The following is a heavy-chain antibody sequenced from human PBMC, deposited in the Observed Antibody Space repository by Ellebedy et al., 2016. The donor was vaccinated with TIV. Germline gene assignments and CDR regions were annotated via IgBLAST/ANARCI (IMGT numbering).Heavy chain of an antibody. V-gene: IGHV7-4-1*02. CDR3: ARGAAAGFFWYFDL. CDR1: GYTFTSYA. CDR2: INTNTGNP. Sequence: AASVKVSCKASGYTFTSYAMNWVRQAPGQGLEWMGWINTNTGNPTYAQGFTGRFVFSLDPSVSTAYLQISSLKAEDTAVYYCARGAAAGFFWYFDLWGRGTLVTVSS. D-gene: IGHD6-13*01. J-gene: IGHJ2*01.